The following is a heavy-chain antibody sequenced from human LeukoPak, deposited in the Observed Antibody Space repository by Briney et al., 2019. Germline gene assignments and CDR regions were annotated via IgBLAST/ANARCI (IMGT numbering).Heavy chain of an antibody. CDR3: ARVGYYASGPFSYFDY. Sequence: GGSLRLSCAASGFTFSGYAMHWVRQAPGKGLEWVAVISYDGSNEYYADSVKGRFTISRDNSKNTLYLQMNSLSVEDTAVYYCARVGYYASGPFSYFDYWGREPWSPSPQ. CDR2: ISYDGSNE. D-gene: IGHD3-10*01. CDR1: GFTFSGYA. J-gene: IGHJ4*02. V-gene: IGHV3-30-3*01.